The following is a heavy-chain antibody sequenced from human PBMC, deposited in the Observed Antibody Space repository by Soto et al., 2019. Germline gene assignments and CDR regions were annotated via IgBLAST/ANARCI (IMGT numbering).Heavy chain of an antibody. CDR1: GFNFDDYA. Sequence: WDLRLSYAGSGFNFDDYAMHWVRQPPGKGLEWVSIITRDGATTYYADSMKGRFTISRDNSKNSLYLEMSSLRAEDTALYYCAKDGGYVASWYAYCASWGLGTLVTVSS. J-gene: IGHJ5*02. CDR3: AKDGGYVASWYAYCAS. CDR2: ITRDGATT. D-gene: IGHD2-2*01. V-gene: IGHV3-43D*04.